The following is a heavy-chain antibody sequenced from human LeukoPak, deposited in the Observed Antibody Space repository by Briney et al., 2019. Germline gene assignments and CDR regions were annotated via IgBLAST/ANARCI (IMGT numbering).Heavy chain of an antibody. J-gene: IGHJ4*02. CDR1: GGSISSGGYS. D-gene: IGHD6-13*01. CDR3: ARVEQKQQLVIDY. CDR2: IYHSGST. V-gene: IGHV4-30-2*01. Sequence: SETLSLTCAVSGGSISSGGYSWSWIRQPPGKGLEWIGYIYHSGSTYYNPSLKSRVTISVDRSKNQFSLKLSSVTAADTAVYYCARVEQKQQLVIDYWGQGTLVTVSS.